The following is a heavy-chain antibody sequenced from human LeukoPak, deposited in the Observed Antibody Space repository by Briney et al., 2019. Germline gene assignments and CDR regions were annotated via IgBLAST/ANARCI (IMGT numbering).Heavy chain of an antibody. CDR1: GGSFSGHY. V-gene: IGHV4-34*01. Sequence: SETLSLTCAVYGGSFSGHYWSWIRQPPGKGLEWIGEINHSGSTNYNPSLKSRVTISVDTSKNQFSLKLSAVTAADTAVYYCARVSSSWYQDWYFDLRGRGTLVTVSS. J-gene: IGHJ2*01. D-gene: IGHD6-13*01. CDR2: INHSGST. CDR3: ARVSSSWYQDWYFDL.